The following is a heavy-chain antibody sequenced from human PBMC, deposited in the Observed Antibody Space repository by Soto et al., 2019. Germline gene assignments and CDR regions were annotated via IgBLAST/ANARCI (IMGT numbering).Heavy chain of an antibody. D-gene: IGHD6-19*01. CDR3: ARGIYGSGWYRVWFDP. J-gene: IGHJ5*02. Sequence: SETLPLTCTVSGDSISSTDYYWTWIRQLPGKGLEWIGYESYSGRTYYSPSYNPSPKSRVTISVDTSKNQFSLKLSSVTAADTAVYYCARGIYGSGWYRVWFDPWGQGTLVTVSS. V-gene: IGHV4-30-4*02. CDR2: ESYSGRT. CDR1: GDSISSTDYY.